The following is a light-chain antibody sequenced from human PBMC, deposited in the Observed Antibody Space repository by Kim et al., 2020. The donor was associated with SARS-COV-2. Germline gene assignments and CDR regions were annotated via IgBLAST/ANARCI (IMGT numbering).Light chain of an antibody. CDR3: QAWDSSSWV. CDR1: KLGDKY. Sequence: VPPGQTASITCSGDKLGDKYACWYQQKPGQSPVLVIYQDSKRPSGIPERFSGSNSGNTATLTISGTQAMDEADYYCQAWDSSSWVFGGGTQLTVL. V-gene: IGLV3-1*01. J-gene: IGLJ3*02. CDR2: QDS.